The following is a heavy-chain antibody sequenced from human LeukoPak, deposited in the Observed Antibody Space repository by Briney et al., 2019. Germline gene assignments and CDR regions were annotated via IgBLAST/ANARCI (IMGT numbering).Heavy chain of an antibody. J-gene: IGHJ4*02. D-gene: IGHD2-2*01. CDR3: ARSSLNIPDIVVVPAASDY. V-gene: IGHV3-21*01. CDR2: ISSSSSYI. CDR1: GFTFSSYS. Sequence: GGSLRLSCAASGFTFSSYSMNWVRQAPGKGLEWVSSISSSSSYIYYADSVKGRFTISRDNAKNSLYLQMNSLRAEDTAVYYCARSSLNIPDIVVVPAASDYWGQGTLVTVSS.